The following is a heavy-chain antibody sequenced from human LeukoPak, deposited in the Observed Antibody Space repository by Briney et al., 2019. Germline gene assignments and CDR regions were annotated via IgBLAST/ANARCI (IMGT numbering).Heavy chain of an antibody. CDR1: GGSISSSDYY. CDR2: IYYSGST. CDR3: AKQVKRPPDY. D-gene: IGHD6-25*01. V-gene: IGHV4-39*01. J-gene: IGHJ4*02. Sequence: SETLSLTCTVSGGSISSSDYYWGWIRQPPGKGLEWIGSIYYSGSTYYNPSLKSRVTISVDTSKNQFSLKLNSVTAADTAVYYCAKQVKRPPDYWGQGTLGTVSS.